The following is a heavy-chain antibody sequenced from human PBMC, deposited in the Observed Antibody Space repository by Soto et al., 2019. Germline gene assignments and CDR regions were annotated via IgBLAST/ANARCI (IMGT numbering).Heavy chain of an antibody. CDR3: ARVQSITGTTGYYYYYMDV. V-gene: IGHV1-8*01. J-gene: IGHJ6*03. Sequence: GASVKVSCKASGYTFTSYDINWVRQATGQGLEWMGWMNPNSGNTGYAQKFQGRVTMTRNTSISTAYMELSSLRSEDTAVYYCARVQSITGTTGYYYYYMDVWGKGTTVTVSS. CDR1: GYTFTSYD. CDR2: MNPNSGNT. D-gene: IGHD1-7*01.